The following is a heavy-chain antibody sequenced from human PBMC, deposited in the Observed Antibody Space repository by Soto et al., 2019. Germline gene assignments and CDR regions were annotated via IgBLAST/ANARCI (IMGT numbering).Heavy chain of an antibody. V-gene: IGHV1-69*01. J-gene: IGHJ4*02. CDR3: AREKDSGSSWYGWKDY. CDR1: GGTFSSSA. D-gene: IGHD6-13*01. CDR2: INPISGTA. Sequence: QVQLVQSGAEVKKPGSSVKVSCKASGGTFSSSAISWVRQAPGHGLERMGGINPISGTANYAQKFTGRVTINGDESTSTDYMELCSLRSEDTAVYYCAREKDSGSSWYGWKDYWCQGTLVTVSS.